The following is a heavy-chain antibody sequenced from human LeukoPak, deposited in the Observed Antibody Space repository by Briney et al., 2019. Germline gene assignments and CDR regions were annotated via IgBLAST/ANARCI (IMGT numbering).Heavy chain of an antibody. V-gene: IGHV3-30*18. J-gene: IGHJ6*02. CDR1: GFTFSSYG. Sequence: GRSLRLSCAAAGFTFSSYGMHWVRQAPGKGLEWVAVISYDGSNKYYADSVKGRFTISRDNSKNTLYLQMNSLRAEDTAVYYCAKDTYRSGSYYYYSYGMDVWGQGTTVTVSS. CDR3: AKDTYRSGSYYYYSYGMDV. D-gene: IGHD3-10*01. CDR2: ISYDGSNK.